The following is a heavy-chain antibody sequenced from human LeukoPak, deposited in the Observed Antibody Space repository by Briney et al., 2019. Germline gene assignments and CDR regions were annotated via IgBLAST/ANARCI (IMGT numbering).Heavy chain of an antibody. CDR3: ARAKYCSGGSCYGRYWFDP. Sequence: GASVKVSCKASGYTFTSYYMHWVRQAPGQGLEWMGIINPSGGSTSYAQKFQGRVTITRDTSASTAYMELSSLRSEDTAVYYCARAKYCSGGSCYGRYWFDPWGQGTLVTVSS. V-gene: IGHV1-46*01. CDR2: INPSGGST. CDR1: GYTFTSYY. D-gene: IGHD2-15*01. J-gene: IGHJ5*02.